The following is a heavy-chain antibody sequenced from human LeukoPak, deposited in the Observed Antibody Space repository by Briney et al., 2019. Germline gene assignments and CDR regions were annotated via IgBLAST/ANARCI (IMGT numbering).Heavy chain of an antibody. CDR2: IYTSGST. CDR1: GGSISSYY. Sequence: PSETLSLTCTVSGGSISSYYWSWIRQPAGKGLEWIGRIYTSGSTNYNPSLKSRVTMSVDTSKNQFSLKLSSVTAADTAVYYCARELYYYDSSGYYGPYYYYYMDVWGKGTTLTISS. V-gene: IGHV4-4*07. D-gene: IGHD3-22*01. CDR3: ARELYYYDSSGYYGPYYYYYMDV. J-gene: IGHJ6*03.